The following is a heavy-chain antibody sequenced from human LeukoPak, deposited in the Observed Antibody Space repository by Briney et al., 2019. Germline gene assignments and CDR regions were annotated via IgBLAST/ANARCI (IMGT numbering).Heavy chain of an antibody. CDR2: INHSGST. D-gene: IGHD3-22*01. J-gene: IGHJ5*02. V-gene: IGHV4-34*01. CDR1: GGSFSGYY. CDR3: ARAGPYDSSGYYYPTNWFDP. Sequence: SETLSLTCAVYGGSFSGYYWSWIRQPPGKGLEWIGEINHSGSTNYNPSLKSRVTISVDTSKNQCSLKLSSVTAADTAVYYCARAGPYDSSGYYYPTNWFDPWGQGTLVTVSS.